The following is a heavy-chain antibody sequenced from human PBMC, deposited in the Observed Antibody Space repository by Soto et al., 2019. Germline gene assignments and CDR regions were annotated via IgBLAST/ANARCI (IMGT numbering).Heavy chain of an antibody. V-gene: IGHV3-48*02. Sequence: GWSLRLSCASSGFTFISYSMNWVRQAPGKGLEWVSYISSSSSTIYYADSVKGRFTISRDNAKNSLYLQMNSLRDEDTAVYYCARVFLAVADFDLWGRGTLVTVSS. J-gene: IGHJ2*01. CDR2: ISSSSSTI. CDR3: ARVFLAVADFDL. D-gene: IGHD6-19*01. CDR1: GFTFISYS.